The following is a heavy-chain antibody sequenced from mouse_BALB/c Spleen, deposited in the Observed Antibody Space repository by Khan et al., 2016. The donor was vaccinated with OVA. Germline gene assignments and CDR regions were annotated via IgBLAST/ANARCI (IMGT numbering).Heavy chain of an antibody. J-gene: IGHJ3*01. CDR3: GGGGDYGAWFAY. CDR2: INPSTGYT. CDR1: GYSFTTYW. V-gene: IGHV1-7*01. D-gene: IGHD2-13*01. Sequence: QVQLQQSGAELAKPGASVKISCKASGYSFTTYWMHWVKQRPGQGMEWIGYINPSTGYTNYNQNFRDRATLTADESSSTAYMELSSLTSHDAAVYFCGGGGDYGAWFAYWGQGTLVTVSA.